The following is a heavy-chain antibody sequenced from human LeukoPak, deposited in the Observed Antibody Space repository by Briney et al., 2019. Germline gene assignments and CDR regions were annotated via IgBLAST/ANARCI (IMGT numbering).Heavy chain of an antibody. CDR2: INHSGST. CDR1: GGSFSGYY. V-gene: IGHV4-34*01. D-gene: IGHD3-3*01. Sequence: SETLSLTCAVYGGSFSGYYWSWIRQPPGKGLEWIGEINHSGSTNYNPSLKSRVTISVDTSKNQFSLKLSSVTAADTAVYYCARHRSGFFDYWGQGTLVTVSS. CDR3: ARHRSGFFDY. J-gene: IGHJ4*02.